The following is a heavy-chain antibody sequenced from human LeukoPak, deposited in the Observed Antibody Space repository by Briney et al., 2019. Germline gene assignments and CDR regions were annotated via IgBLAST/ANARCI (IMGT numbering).Heavy chain of an antibody. J-gene: IGHJ3*02. D-gene: IGHD2-15*01. CDR1: GYTFTIYG. Sequence: ASVKVSCTASGYTFTIYGISWVRQAPGQGLEWMGWISAYNGNTNHAQKVQGRVTMTTDTSTSTAYMELRSLRSDDTAVYYCATCSGGSCYPDAFDIWGQGTMVTVSS. CDR2: ISAYNGNT. V-gene: IGHV1-18*01. CDR3: ATCSGGSCYPDAFDI.